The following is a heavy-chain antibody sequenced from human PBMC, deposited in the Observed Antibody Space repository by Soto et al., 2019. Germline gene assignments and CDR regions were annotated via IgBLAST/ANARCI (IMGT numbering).Heavy chain of an antibody. V-gene: IGHV6-1*01. CDR3: ARDPSKPGVYAFNI. D-gene: IGHD2-8*01. J-gene: IGHJ3*02. CDR2: TYYRSKWYS. Sequence: SQTLSLTCAISGDSVSSNSADWNWIRQSPSRGLEWLGRTYYRSKWYSDYAVSVKSRITISADTSKNQFSLQLNSVTPEDTAVYYCARDPSKPGVYAFNIWGQGTMVTVSS. CDR1: GDSVSSNSAD.